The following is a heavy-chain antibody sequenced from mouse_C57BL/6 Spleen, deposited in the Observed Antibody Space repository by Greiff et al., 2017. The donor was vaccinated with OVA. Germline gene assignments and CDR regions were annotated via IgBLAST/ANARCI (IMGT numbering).Heavy chain of an antibody. CDR1: GYAFSSSW. Sequence: QVQLQQSGPELVKPGASVKISCKASGYAFSSSWMNWVKQRPGKGLEWIGRIYPGDGDTNYNGKFKGKATLTADKSSSTAYMQLSSLTSEDSAVYFCERPTVGRYFDVWGTGATVTVSS. CDR2: IYPGDGDT. V-gene: IGHV1-82*01. CDR3: ERPTVGRYFDV. J-gene: IGHJ1*03. D-gene: IGHD1-1*01.